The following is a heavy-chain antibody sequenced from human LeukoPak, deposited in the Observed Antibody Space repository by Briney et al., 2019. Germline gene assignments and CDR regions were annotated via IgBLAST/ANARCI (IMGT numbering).Heavy chain of an antibody. Sequence: SVTLSLTCTVSGGSISNSTYYWGWVRQPPGKGLEWIGSIFYRGSTYYTPSLKSRVTISVDTSKNQFSLKLTSVTAADTAMYFCARNWVADSFDFWGQGTMVTVSS. CDR1: GGSISNSTYY. D-gene: IGHD6-19*01. V-gene: IGHV4-39*01. CDR3: ARNWVADSFDF. J-gene: IGHJ3*01. CDR2: IFYRGST.